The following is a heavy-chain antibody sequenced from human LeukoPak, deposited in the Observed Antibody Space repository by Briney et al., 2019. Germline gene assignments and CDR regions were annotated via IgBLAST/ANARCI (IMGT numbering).Heavy chain of an antibody. D-gene: IGHD2-2*01. CDR2: ISASGGST. V-gene: IGHV3-23*01. J-gene: IGHJ6*03. Sequence: GGSLRLSCAASGFTLSSYAMSWVRQAPGKGLEWVSAISASGGSTYYADSVKGRFTISRDNSKNTLYLQINSLRAEDTAVYYCAKGEVYCSSSSCYGYYYYYMDVWGKGTTVTVS. CDR1: GFTLSSYA. CDR3: AKGEVYCSSSSCYGYYYYYMDV.